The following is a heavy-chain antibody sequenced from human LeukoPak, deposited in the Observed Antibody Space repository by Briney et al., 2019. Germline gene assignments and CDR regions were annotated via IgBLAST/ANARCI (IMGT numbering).Heavy chain of an antibody. Sequence: ASVKVSCKASGYTFTSYAMHWVHQAPGQRLEWMGWINAGNGNTKYSQKFQGRVTITRDTSASTAYMELSSLRSEDTAVYYCARGLLWFGELDSNWGQGTLVTVSS. CDR3: ARGLLWFGELDSN. CDR2: INAGNGNT. J-gene: IGHJ4*02. D-gene: IGHD3-10*01. V-gene: IGHV1-3*01. CDR1: GYTFTSYA.